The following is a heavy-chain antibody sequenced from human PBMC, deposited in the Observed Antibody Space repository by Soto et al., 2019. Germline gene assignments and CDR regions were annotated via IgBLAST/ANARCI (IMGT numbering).Heavy chain of an antibody. CDR3: ARDPPETPSDY. Sequence: QVQLVQSGADVKKPGASVRVSCKASGYTFTDYGITWVRQAPGQGLEWMGWISAKNGDTNLAQKFRGRVTLTTDTSTGTAYMDLRSLTPDDTAVYYCARDPPETPSDYXXQGTLVTVSS. J-gene: IGHJ4*02. CDR1: GYTFTDYG. CDR2: ISAKNGDT. V-gene: IGHV1-18*01.